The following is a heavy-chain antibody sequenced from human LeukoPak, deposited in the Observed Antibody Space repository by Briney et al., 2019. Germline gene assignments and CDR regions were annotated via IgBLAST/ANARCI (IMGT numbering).Heavy chain of an antibody. V-gene: IGHV6-1*01. CDR3: ARQAAAGPFDP. CDR1: GDSVSRNTAG. Sequence: SQTLSLTCAISGDSVSRNTAGWNWIRQSPSRGLEWLGRTYYRSKWYSDFAPSVRNRITINPDTSKNQFSLQLNSVTPEDTAVYYCARQAAAGPFDPWGQGTLVTVSS. D-gene: IGHD6-13*01. CDR2: TYYRSKWYS. J-gene: IGHJ5*02.